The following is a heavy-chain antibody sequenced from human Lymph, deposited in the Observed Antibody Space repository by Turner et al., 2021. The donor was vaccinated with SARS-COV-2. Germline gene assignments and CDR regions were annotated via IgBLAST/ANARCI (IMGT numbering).Heavy chain of an antibody. J-gene: IGHJ4*02. CDR1: GFTFSTYS. CDR2: ISSSSSYI. V-gene: IGHV3-21*01. D-gene: IGHD4-17*01. CDR3: ARDIPTTADYFDY. Sequence: EVQLVESGGGLVKPGGSLRLSCAASGFTFSTYSRNWVRQAPGKGLEWISSISSSSSYIYYADSVKGRFTISRDDAKNSLYLQMNSLRAEDTAVYYCARDIPTTADYFDYWGQGTLVTVSS.